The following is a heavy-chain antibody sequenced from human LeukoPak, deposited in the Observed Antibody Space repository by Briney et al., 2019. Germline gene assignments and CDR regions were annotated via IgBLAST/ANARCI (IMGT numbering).Heavy chain of an antibody. Sequence: ASVKVSCKASGGTFSSYAISWVRQAPGQGLEWMGWMNPNSGNTGYAQKFQGRVTMTRNTSISTAYMELSSLRSEDTAVYYCARGMGGATTGFDYWGQGTLVTVSS. CDR1: GGTFSSYA. D-gene: IGHD1-26*01. CDR2: MNPNSGNT. J-gene: IGHJ4*02. CDR3: ARGMGGATTGFDY. V-gene: IGHV1-8*02.